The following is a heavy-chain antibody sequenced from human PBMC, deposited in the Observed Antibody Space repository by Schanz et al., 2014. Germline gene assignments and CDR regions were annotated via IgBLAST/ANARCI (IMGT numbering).Heavy chain of an antibody. J-gene: IGHJ4*01. CDR3: AGGEYQLLYGN. CDR1: GFTFSSYG. D-gene: IGHD2-2*02. V-gene: IGHV3-NL1*01. CDR2: INGNGGIT. Sequence: VQLVESGGGMVQPGRSLRLSCAASGFTFSSYGMHWVRQAPGKGLEWVSAINGNGGITYYADPVKGRFTISRDNSKNTLYLQMNSLRAEDTAVYYCAGGEYQLLYGNWGHGTLVNGSS.